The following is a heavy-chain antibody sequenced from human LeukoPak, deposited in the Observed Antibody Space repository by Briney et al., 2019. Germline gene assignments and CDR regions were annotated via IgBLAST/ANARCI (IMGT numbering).Heavy chain of an antibody. D-gene: IGHD3-16*01. V-gene: IGHV1-69*04. J-gene: IGHJ4*02. CDR3: ARDLRVSGGDLFDY. CDR2: IIPILGTA. CDR1: GGTFSSYA. Sequence: SVKVSCKASGGTFSSYAFSWVRQASGQGLEWMGRIIPILGTANYAQKFQGRVTITADKSTRTTYMELSSLRSEDTAVYYCARDLRVSGGDLFDYWGQGTLVTVSS.